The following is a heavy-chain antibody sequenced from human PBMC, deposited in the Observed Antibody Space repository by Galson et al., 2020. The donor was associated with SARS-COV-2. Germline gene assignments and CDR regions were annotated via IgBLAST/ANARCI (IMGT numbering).Heavy chain of an antibody. D-gene: IGHD2-15*01. Sequence: SETLSLTCAVYGGSFSGYYWSWIRQPPGKGLEWIGEINHSGSTNYNPSLKSRVTISVDTSKNQFSLKLSSVTAADTAVYYCARGCVVVVAATGLRWFDPWGQGTLVTVSS. CDR1: GGSFSGYY. CDR2: INHSGST. V-gene: IGHV4-34*01. CDR3: ARGCVVVVAATGLRWFDP. J-gene: IGHJ5*02.